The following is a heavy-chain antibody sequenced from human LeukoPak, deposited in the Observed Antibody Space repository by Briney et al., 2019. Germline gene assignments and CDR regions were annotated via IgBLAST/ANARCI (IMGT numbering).Heavy chain of an antibody. J-gene: IGHJ6*02. CDR1: GYTFTGYY. Sequence: GASVKVSCKASGYTFTGYYMHWVRQATGQGLEWMGWINPNSGGTNYAQKFQGWVTMTRDTSISTAYLELSRLRSDDTAVYYCARGGSYGSFYYYGMDVWGQGTTVTVSS. CDR2: INPNSGGT. CDR3: ARGGSYGSFYYYGMDV. V-gene: IGHV1-2*04. D-gene: IGHD1-26*01.